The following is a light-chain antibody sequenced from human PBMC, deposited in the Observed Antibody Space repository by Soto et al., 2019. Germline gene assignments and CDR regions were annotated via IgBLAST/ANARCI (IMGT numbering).Light chain of an antibody. Sequence: EIVLTQSPATLSLSPGERAALSCRASQSVSSHLAWYQQKPGQAPRLLIYDASNRDTGIPARFSGSGSGTDFTLIISSLEPEDLAVYYCQQRSNSPLTFGGGTKVEIK. V-gene: IGKV3-11*01. CDR1: QSVSSH. J-gene: IGKJ4*01. CDR2: DAS. CDR3: QQRSNSPLT.